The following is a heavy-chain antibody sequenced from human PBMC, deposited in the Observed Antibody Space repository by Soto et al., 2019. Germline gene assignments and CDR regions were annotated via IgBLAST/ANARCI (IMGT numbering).Heavy chain of an antibody. V-gene: IGHV4-59*01. CDR2: IYYSGST. J-gene: IGHJ4*02. Sequence: QVQLQESGPGLVKPSETLSLTCTVSGGSISSYYWSWIRQPPGKGLEWIGYIYYSGSTNYNPSLKSRVTISVDTSKNQFSLKLSSVTAADTAVYYCARDRAPMGEFDYWGQGTLVTVSS. CDR1: GGSISSYY. CDR3: ARDRAPMGEFDY. D-gene: IGHD3-16*01.